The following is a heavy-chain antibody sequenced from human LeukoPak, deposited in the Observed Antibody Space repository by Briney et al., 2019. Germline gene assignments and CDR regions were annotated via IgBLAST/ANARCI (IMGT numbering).Heavy chain of an antibody. V-gene: IGHV4-39*01. Sequence: PSETLSLTCTVSGGSISSSSYYWGWIRQPPGEGLEWIGSIYYSGSTYYNPSLKSRVTISVDTSKNQFSLKLSSVTAADTAVYYCARRAYNWNWFDPWGQGTLVTVSS. CDR3: ARRAYNWNWFDP. CDR2: IYYSGST. D-gene: IGHD1-1*01. CDR1: GGSISSSSYY. J-gene: IGHJ5*02.